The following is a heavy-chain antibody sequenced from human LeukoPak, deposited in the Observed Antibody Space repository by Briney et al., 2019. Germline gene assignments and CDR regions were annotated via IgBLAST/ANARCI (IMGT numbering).Heavy chain of an antibody. J-gene: IGHJ4*02. CDR2: LRGNDEA. CDR1: GFSFRDYA. D-gene: IGHD3-16*01. Sequence: GGSLTLSCSASGFSFRDYAMSWVRQAPARGPEWVSSLRGNDEAFYADSVKGRFTLSRDDSRNTVYLQLNNLRVEDTAMYYCARASWLSNADAVWWGQGTQVTVSS. V-gene: IGHV3-23*01. CDR3: ARASWLSNADAVW.